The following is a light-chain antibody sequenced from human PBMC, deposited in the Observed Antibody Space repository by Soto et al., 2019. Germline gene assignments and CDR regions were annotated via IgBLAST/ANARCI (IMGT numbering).Light chain of an antibody. CDR3: QPYNNWPLT. CDR2: AAS. V-gene: IGKV1-27*01. CDR1: QSISSY. Sequence: DIQMTQSPSSLSASVGDRVTITCRASQSISSYLNWYQQKPGKVPKLLIYAASTLQSGVPSRFSGSRSGAEFTLTINSLQSEDFAVYYCQPYNNWPLTFGGGTKVDIK. J-gene: IGKJ4*01.